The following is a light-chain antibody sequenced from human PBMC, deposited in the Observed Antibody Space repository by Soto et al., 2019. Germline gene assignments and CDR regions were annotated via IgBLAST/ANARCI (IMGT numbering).Light chain of an antibody. CDR2: GAS. Sequence: EMVVTQSPATLSVSPGERATLSCRASQDVSSNLAWYQQKPGQAPSLLIYGASTRATGTPAGFSGSGSGTEFTLTISSLQSEDYAVYFCQQYIRWPLTFGGGTKVEI. CDR1: QDVSSN. J-gene: IGKJ4*01. CDR3: QQYIRWPLT. V-gene: IGKV3-15*01.